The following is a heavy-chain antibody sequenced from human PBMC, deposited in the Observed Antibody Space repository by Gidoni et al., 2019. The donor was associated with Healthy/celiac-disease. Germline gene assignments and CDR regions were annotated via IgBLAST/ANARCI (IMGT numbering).Heavy chain of an antibody. CDR2: INHSGST. J-gene: IGHJ4*02. V-gene: IGHV4-34*01. CDR3: ARGRAFDY. CDR1: GGSVSGYY. Sequence: QVQLQQWGAGLLTPSETLSLACAVYGGSVSGYYWSWIRQPPGKGLELIGEINHSGSTNYNPSLKSRVTISVDTSKNQFSLKLSSVTAADTAVYYCARGRAFDYWGQGTLVTVSS.